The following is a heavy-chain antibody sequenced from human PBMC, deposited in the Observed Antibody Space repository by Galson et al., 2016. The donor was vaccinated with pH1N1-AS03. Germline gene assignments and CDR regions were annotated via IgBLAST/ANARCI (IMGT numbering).Heavy chain of an antibody. Sequence: SLSLSCAASGFTFSSYAMSWVRQAPGKGLEWVANIKEDGSEKYYVDSVKGRFTISRDDGKNSLYLQMNSLRAEDTAVYFCARAGIAASYFHYYYLDVWGKGATVTVSS. CDR1: GFTFSSYA. J-gene: IGHJ6*03. CDR3: ARAGIAASYFHYYYLDV. D-gene: IGHD6-25*01. V-gene: IGHV3-7*04. CDR2: IKEDGSEK.